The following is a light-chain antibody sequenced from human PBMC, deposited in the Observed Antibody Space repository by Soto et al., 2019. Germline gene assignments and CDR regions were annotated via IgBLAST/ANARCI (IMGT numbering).Light chain of an antibody. CDR1: QSVLYRSNKKNY. Sequence: DIVMTQSPDSLAVSLGERATINCKSSQSVLYRSNKKNYLAWYQQKSGQPPKLLIYWASTRESGVPDRFSGSGTGTDFTLTISSLQAEDVAVYSCQQYYNTPYTFGQGTKLEIK. CDR3: QQYYNTPYT. V-gene: IGKV4-1*01. J-gene: IGKJ2*01. CDR2: WAS.